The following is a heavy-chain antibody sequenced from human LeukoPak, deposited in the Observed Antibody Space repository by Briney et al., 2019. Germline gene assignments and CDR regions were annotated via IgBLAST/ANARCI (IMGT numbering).Heavy chain of an antibody. V-gene: IGHV4-39*07. Sequence: GSLRLSCAASGFTFSSYSMNWVRQAPGKGLEWIGSIYYSGSTYYNPSLKSRVTISVDTSKNQFSLKLSSVTAADTAVYYCARGPPGSYGDYPEYFDYWGQGTLVTVSS. CDR1: GFTFSSYS. CDR3: ARGPPGSYGDYPEYFDY. J-gene: IGHJ4*02. D-gene: IGHD4-17*01. CDR2: IYYSGST.